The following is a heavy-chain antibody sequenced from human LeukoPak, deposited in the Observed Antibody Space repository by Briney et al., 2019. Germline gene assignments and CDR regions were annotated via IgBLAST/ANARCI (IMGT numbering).Heavy chain of an antibody. CDR3: ARDMLSPLYYYMDV. CDR2: IYTSGST. D-gene: IGHD3-10*02. V-gene: IGHV4-61*02. J-gene: IGHJ6*03. CDR1: GGSISSGSYY. Sequence: SETLSLTCTVSGGSISSGSYYWSWIRQPAGKGLEWIGRIYTSGSTNYNPSLKSRVTISVDTSKNQFSLKLSSVTAADTAVYYCARDMLSPLYYYMDVWGKGTTVTVSS.